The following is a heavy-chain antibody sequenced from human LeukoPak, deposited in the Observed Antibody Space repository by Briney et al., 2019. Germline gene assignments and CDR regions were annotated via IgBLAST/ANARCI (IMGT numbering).Heavy chain of an antibody. CDR1: GFTFSSYA. J-gene: IGHJ4*02. D-gene: IGHD3-16*01. Sequence: PGGSLRLSCAASGFTFSSYAMSWVRQAPRKGLEWLSIISGSGDSVKGQFTISRDNSKNTLYLEMDSLRVEDTAVYYCARIPQAAIYTVPNFDYWGQGTLVTVSS. CDR3: ARIPQAAIYTVPNFDY. CDR2: ISGSG. V-gene: IGHV3-23*01.